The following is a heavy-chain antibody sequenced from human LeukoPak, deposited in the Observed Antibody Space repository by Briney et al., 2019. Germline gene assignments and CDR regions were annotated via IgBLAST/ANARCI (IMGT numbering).Heavy chain of an antibody. CDR2: IVVSGTNT. CDR3: ARGRSGSYYDASDI. V-gene: IGHV3-23*01. Sequence: GGSLRLSCVVSGFTFSNYAMIWVRQAPGKGLEWVSSIVVSGTNTYYADSVKGRFTISRDNTKNTLYLQMNSLRTEDTAVYYCARGRSGSYYDASDIWGQGTLVTVSS. J-gene: IGHJ3*02. CDR1: GFTFSNYA. D-gene: IGHD1-26*01.